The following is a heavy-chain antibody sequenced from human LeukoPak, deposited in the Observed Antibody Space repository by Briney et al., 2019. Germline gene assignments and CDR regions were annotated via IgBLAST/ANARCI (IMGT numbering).Heavy chain of an antibody. V-gene: IGHV3-48*01. D-gene: IGHD3-16*01. CDR1: GFTFSSYS. CDR2: ISSSSSTI. CDR3: ARERRGTLDY. Sequence: GGSLRLSCAASGFTFSSYSMNWVRQAPGKGLEWVSYISSSSSTIYYADSVKGRFTISRDNAKNSLYLQMNSLRAEDTAVYYCARERRGTLDYWGQGTLVTVSS. J-gene: IGHJ4*02.